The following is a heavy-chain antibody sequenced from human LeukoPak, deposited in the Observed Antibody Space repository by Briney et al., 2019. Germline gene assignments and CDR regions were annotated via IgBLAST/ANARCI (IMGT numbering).Heavy chain of an antibody. CDR2: IYYSGST. Sequence: SETLSLTCTVSGGSISSYYWSWIRQPPGKGLEWIGYIYYSGSTNYNPSLKSRVTISVDTSKNQFSLKLSSVTAADTAVYYCATMWFSSSWDRQFDPWGQGTLVTVSS. J-gene: IGHJ5*02. V-gene: IGHV4-59*01. D-gene: IGHD6-13*01. CDR3: ATMWFSSSWDRQFDP. CDR1: GGSISSYY.